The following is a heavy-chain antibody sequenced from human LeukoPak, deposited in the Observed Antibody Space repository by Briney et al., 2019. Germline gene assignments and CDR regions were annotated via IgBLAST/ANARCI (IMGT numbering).Heavy chain of an antibody. V-gene: IGHV3-23*01. J-gene: IGHJ4*02. CDR1: GYTFNSYA. CDR2: VSGSGGST. CDR3: AKEPASGSCFDY. Sequence: GGSLRLSCAASGYTFNSYAMSWVRQAPGKGLEWVSAVSGSGGSTYYADSVKGRFTISRDNSKNTLYLQMNSLRAEDTALYYCAKEPASGSCFDYWGQGTLVTVSS. D-gene: IGHD3-10*01.